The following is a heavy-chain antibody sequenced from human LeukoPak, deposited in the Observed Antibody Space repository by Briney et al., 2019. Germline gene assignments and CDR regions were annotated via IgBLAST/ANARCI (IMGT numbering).Heavy chain of an antibody. V-gene: IGHV3-7*01. D-gene: IGHD3-22*01. CDR2: IKLDGSEK. CDR3: ASGYYDSSGSPFDY. J-gene: IGHJ4*02. CDR1: VFTFSSYW. Sequence: GGSLRVSCAASVFTFSSYWMSWVRQAPGKGLEWVANIKLDGSEKYYVDSVKGRFTLSRDSAKTSLFLQMNSLRAEDTAVYYCASGYYDSSGSPFDYWGQGTLVTVSS.